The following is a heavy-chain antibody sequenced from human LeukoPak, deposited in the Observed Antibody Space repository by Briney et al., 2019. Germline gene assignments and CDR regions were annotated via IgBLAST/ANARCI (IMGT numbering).Heavy chain of an antibody. J-gene: IGHJ6*02. CDR2: ISYDGSNK. Sequence: PGRSLRLSCAASGFTFSSYAMHWVRQAPGKGLEWVAVISYDGSNKYYADSVKGRFTISRDNSKNTLYLQMNSLRAEDTAVYYCARDEVWYSSSWPQLYYYYGMDVWGQGTTVTVSS. CDR3: ARDEVWYSSSWPQLYYYYGMDV. D-gene: IGHD6-13*01. CDR1: GFTFSSYA. V-gene: IGHV3-30*04.